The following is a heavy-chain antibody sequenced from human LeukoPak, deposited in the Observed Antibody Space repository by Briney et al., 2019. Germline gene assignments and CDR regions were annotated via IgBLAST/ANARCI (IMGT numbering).Heavy chain of an antibody. Sequence: GASVKVSCKASGYTFTSYAISWVRQAPGQGLEWMGGIIPIFGTANYAQKFQGRVTITADESTSTAYMELSSLRSEDTAVYYCARDPLRIVGAKGWFDPWGQGTLVTVSS. CDR1: GYTFTSYA. V-gene: IGHV1-69*13. CDR2: IIPIFGTA. CDR3: ARDPLRIVGAKGWFDP. D-gene: IGHD1-26*01. J-gene: IGHJ5*02.